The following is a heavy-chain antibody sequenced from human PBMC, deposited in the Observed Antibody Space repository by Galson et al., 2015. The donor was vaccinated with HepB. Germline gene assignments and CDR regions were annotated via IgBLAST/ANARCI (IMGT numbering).Heavy chain of an antibody. D-gene: IGHD2-2*01. V-gene: IGHV1-69*13. CDR2: IIPIFGTA. CDR1: GGTFSSYA. J-gene: IGHJ6*02. Sequence: SVKVSCKASGGTFSSYAISWVRQAPGQGLEWMGGIIPIFGTANYAQKFQGRVTITADESTSTAYMELSSLRSEDTAVYYCARGDIVVVPAAIGHYYYYGMDVWGQGTTVTVSS. CDR3: ARGDIVVVPAAIGHYYYYGMDV.